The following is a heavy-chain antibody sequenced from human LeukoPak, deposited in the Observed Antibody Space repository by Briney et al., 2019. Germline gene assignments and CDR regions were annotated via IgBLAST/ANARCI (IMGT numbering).Heavy chain of an antibody. Sequence: GGSLRLSCAASGFTFRNYAMSWVRQAPGKGLEWVSALNAGGGSTHYADSVKGRFTISRDNSKNTLYLQTNSLGVEDTAVYYCATPIRDRYCSGGSCYSPFDFWGQGTLVTVSS. CDR3: ATPIRDRYCSGGSCYSPFDF. J-gene: IGHJ4*02. CDR1: GFTFRNYA. CDR2: LNAGGGST. D-gene: IGHD2-15*01. V-gene: IGHV3-23*01.